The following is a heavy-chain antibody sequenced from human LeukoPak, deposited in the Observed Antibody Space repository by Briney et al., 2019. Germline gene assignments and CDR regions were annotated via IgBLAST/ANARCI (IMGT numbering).Heavy chain of an antibody. D-gene: IGHD1-20*01. CDR1: GYIFTDYY. V-gene: IGHV1-2*02. Sequence: ASVKVSCKASGYIFTDYYMHWVRQAPGQGLEWVGCINPNSSGTDSAQKFQGRVTMTRDTSISTAYMELISLRSDDTAVYYCARGYNWNDGVDPWGQGTLVTVTS. J-gene: IGHJ5*02. CDR2: INPNSSGT. CDR3: ARGYNWNDGVDP.